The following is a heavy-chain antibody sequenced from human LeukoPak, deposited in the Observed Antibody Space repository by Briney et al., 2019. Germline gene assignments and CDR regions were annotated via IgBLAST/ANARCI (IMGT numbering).Heavy chain of an antibody. CDR1: GFTFSDYY. V-gene: IGHV3-7*01. Sequence: GGSLRLSCAASGFTFSDYYMSWIRQAPGKGLEWVANIFQDGNDKYYVDSVKGRFTISRDNAKNSLYLQLNSLRVEDTAVYYCANPSRARYDYVWGSYGDWGQGTLVTVSS. CDR3: ANPSRARYDYVWGSYGD. J-gene: IGHJ4*02. CDR2: IFQDGNDK. D-gene: IGHD3-16*01.